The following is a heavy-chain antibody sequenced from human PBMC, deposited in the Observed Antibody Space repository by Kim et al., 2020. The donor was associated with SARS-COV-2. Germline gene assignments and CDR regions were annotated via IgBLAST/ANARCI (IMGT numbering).Heavy chain of an antibody. V-gene: IGHV1-3*01. J-gene: IGHJ5*02. D-gene: IGHD3-10*01. Sequence: KFSQKFQGRVTITRDTSATTAYMELSSLTFKDTAVYYCAREGSGSYNWLDPWGQGTLVTVSS. CDR3: AREGSGSYNWLDP.